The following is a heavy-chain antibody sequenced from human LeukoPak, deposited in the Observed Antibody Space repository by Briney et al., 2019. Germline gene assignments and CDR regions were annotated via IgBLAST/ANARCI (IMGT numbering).Heavy chain of an antibody. V-gene: IGHV4-59*01. J-gene: IGHJ6*02. CDR3: ARDHYYGSGSYYYYYGMDV. CDR1: GGSISSYY. CDR2: IYYSGST. D-gene: IGHD3-10*01. Sequence: SETLSLTCTVSGGSISSYYWSWIRQPPGKGLAWNGYIYYSGSTNYNPSLKSRVTISVDTSKNQFSLKLSSVTAADTAVYYCARDHYYGSGSYYYYYGMDVWGQGTTVTVSS.